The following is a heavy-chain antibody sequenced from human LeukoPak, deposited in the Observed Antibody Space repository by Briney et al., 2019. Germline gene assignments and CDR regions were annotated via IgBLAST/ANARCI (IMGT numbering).Heavy chain of an antibody. V-gene: IGHV3-23*01. J-gene: IGHJ4*02. CDR3: AKTPRDSSGYYFGY. CDR1: GFTFSSYA. CDR2: ISGSDGST. Sequence: PGGSLRLSCAASGFTFSSYAMTWVRQAPGKGLEWVSVISGSDGSTYYADSVKGRFTISRDNSKNTLYLQMNSLRAEDTAVYYCAKTPRDSSGYYFGYWGQGTLVTVSS. D-gene: IGHD6-19*01.